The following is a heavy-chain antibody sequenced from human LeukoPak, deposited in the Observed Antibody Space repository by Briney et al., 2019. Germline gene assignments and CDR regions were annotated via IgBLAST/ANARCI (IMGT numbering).Heavy chain of an antibody. D-gene: IGHD1-26*01. V-gene: IGHV1-18*01. J-gene: IGHJ4*02. CDR1: GYTFTSYG. CDR2: ISAYNGNT. Sequence: ASVKVSCKASGYTFTSYGISWVRQAPGQGLEWMGWISAYNGNTNYAQKLQGRATMTTDTSTSTAYMELRSLRSDDTAVYYCARAEVGATQAGYWGQGTLVTVSS. CDR3: ARAEVGATQAGY.